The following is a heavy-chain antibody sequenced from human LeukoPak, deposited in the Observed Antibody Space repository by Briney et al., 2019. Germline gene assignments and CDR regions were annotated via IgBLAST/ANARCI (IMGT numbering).Heavy chain of an antibody. J-gene: IGHJ3*02. CDR2: IYSGGST. CDR3: TRGGVGCYPRFAFDR. D-gene: IGHD1-26*01. CDR1: LVTVTISD. V-gene: IGHV3-66*01. Sequence: GGSLRLSCAASLVTVTISDMSSFSQAPGKGLEWVSIIYSGGSTYYAGSVKGRFTISRDNSKNTGYLQMNSLSAEDTAVYYCTRGGVGCYPRFAFDRWGQGTMVTVSS.